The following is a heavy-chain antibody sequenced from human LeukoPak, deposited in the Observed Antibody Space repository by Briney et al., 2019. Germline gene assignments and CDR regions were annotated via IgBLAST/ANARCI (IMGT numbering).Heavy chain of an antibody. CDR2: IRSKTDGGTT. V-gene: IGHV3-15*01. J-gene: IGHJ4*02. CDR3: TTDPWYQLLYRGEVYFDY. Sequence: GGSLRLSCAGSRFTFSNAWMSWVRQAPGKGLEWVGRIRSKTDGGTTDYAAPVKGRFTISRDDSKNTLYLQMNSLKTEDTAVYYCTTDPWYQLLYRGEVYFDYWGQGTLVTVSS. CDR1: RFTFSNAW. D-gene: IGHD2-2*02.